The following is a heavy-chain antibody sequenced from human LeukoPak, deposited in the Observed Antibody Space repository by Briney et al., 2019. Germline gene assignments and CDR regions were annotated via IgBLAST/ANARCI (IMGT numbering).Heavy chain of an antibody. Sequence: GGSLRLSCAASGFTFSGYWMSWLRQAPGKGLEWVANIKQDGGERYYVDSVKGRFTISRDNAKNSLYLQMNSLRAEDTAVYYCARDRGFGQADVWGKGTTVTVSS. CDR2: IKQDGGER. J-gene: IGHJ6*04. D-gene: IGHD3-10*01. V-gene: IGHV3-7*01. CDR1: GFTFSGYW. CDR3: ARDRGFGQADV.